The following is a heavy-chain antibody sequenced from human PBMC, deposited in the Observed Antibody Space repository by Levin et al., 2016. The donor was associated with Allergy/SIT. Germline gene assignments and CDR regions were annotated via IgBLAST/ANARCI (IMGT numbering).Heavy chain of an antibody. J-gene: IGHJ4*02. Sequence: GGSLRLSCAASGFTFNNYAMNWVRQAPGKGLEWVSAISGRAGATFYADSVKGRFTISRDNSKNTLFLQMNTLRVEDTAVYYCAKEREYGDYGYFDSWGQGTLVTVSS. CDR2: ISGRAGAT. CDR1: GFTFNNYA. CDR3: AKEREYGDYGYFDS. D-gene: IGHD4-17*01. V-gene: IGHV3-23*01.